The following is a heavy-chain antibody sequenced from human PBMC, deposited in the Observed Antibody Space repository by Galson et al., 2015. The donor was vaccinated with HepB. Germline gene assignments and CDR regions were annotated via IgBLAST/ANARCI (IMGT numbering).Heavy chain of an antibody. CDR2: INPSGGST. Sequence: SVKVSCKASGYTFTSYYMHWVRQAPGQGLEWMGIINPSGGSTSYAQKFQGRVTMTRDTSTSTVYMELSSLRSEDTAVYYCARALVTMVRGVIPPDYWGQGTLVTVSS. V-gene: IGHV1-46*03. J-gene: IGHJ4*02. CDR1: GYTFTSYY. D-gene: IGHD3-10*01. CDR3: ARALVTMVRGVIPPDY.